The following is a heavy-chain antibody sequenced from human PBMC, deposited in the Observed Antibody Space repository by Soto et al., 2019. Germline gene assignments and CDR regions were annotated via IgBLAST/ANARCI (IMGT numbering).Heavy chain of an antibody. CDR2: VRSKIHNYAT. V-gene: IGHV3-73*01. J-gene: IGHJ6*02. CDR3: SRHEEGRRMVFYGMDV. Sequence: LRRSWLAAGSSHSRSDLHWHRQAPANGQEWVGRVRSKIHNYATSFADSVRGRFTISRNDSDNTVSLEMSGLKSEDTALYYRSRHEEGRRMVFYGMDVWGQGTTVTVAS. D-gene: IGHD2-8*01. CDR1: GSSHSRSD.